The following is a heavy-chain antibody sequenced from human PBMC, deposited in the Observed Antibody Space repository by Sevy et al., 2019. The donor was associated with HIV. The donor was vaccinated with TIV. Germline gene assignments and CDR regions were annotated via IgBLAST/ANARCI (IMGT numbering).Heavy chain of an antibody. V-gene: IGHV4-39*01. J-gene: IGHJ5*01. CDR3: ARYLRGDHAGGFDC. CDR2: IDYIGTT. Sequence: SETLSLTCTVSSGSISSSSYYWGWIRQSPGKGLEWIASIDYIGTTYYNLALKSRVTITGDRSKNEVSLNLRFVTAADAAVYYCARYLRGDHAGGFDCWGQGTPVTVSS. CDR1: SGSISSSSYY. D-gene: IGHD4-17*01.